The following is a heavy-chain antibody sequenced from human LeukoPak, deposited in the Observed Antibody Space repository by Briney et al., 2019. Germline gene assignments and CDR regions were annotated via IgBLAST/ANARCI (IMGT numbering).Heavy chain of an antibody. V-gene: IGHV3-11*06. CDR3: ARDYPTWTPYYFDY. Sequence: GGSLRLSCAASGFTFSDYYMSWIRQAPGKGLEWVSYISSSSSYTNYADSVKGRFTISRDNAKNSLYLQMNSLRAEDTAVYYCARDYPTWTPYYFDYWGQETLVTVSS. CDR2: ISSSSSYT. J-gene: IGHJ4*02. D-gene: IGHD3/OR15-3a*01. CDR1: GFTFSDYY.